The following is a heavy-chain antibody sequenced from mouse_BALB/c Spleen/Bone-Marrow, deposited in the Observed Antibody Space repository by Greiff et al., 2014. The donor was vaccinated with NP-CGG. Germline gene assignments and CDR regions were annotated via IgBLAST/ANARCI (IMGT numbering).Heavy chain of an antibody. V-gene: IGHV5-6*01. Sequence: EVKLVESGGDLVKPGGSLKLSCAASGFTFSSYGMSWVRQTPDKRLEWVATISSGGSYTYYPDSVKGRFTISRDNAKNTLYLQMSSLESEDTAMYYCARLGRDYFDYWGQGTTPTVSS. CDR2: ISSGGSYT. J-gene: IGHJ2*01. D-gene: IGHD4-1*01. CDR3: ARLGRDYFDY. CDR1: GFTFSSYG.